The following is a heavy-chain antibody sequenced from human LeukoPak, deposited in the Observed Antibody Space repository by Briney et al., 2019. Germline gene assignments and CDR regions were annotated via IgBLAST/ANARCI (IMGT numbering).Heavy chain of an antibody. Sequence: GALRLSCAASGFTFSSYAMSWVRQAPGKGLEWVSAITGSGGNTYYADSVKGRFTISRDNSKNTVFLQMNSLRAEDTAVYYCAKWGDYDVLTGYYVSDYWGQGTLVTVSS. D-gene: IGHD3-9*01. V-gene: IGHV3-23*01. CDR2: ITGSGGNT. CDR1: GFTFSSYA. J-gene: IGHJ4*02. CDR3: AKWGDYDVLTGYYVSDY.